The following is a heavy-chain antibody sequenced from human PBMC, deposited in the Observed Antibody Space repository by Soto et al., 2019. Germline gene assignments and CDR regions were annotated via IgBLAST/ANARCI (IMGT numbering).Heavy chain of an antibody. J-gene: IGHJ5*02. CDR2: FYPDDSDS. CDR3: ARFGGPGLSHNWFDS. V-gene: IGHV5-51*01. D-gene: IGHD3-3*01. Sequence: GESLKISCQVSGYSFTDYWIGWVRQMPGKGLEWMGIFYPDDSDSRYNPSFQGHVTFSADKSITTAYLQWSSLKASDSAMYYCARFGGPGLSHNWFDSWGQGTLVTVSS. CDR1: GYSFTDYW.